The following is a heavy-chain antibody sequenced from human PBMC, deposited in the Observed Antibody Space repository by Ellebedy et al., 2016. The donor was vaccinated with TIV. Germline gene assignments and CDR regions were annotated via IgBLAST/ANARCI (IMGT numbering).Heavy chain of an antibody. CDR1: GFTYDIFW. V-gene: IGHV3-7*02. CDR3: ASNPTELLLAFDI. J-gene: IGHJ3*02. CDR2: IENDGTDK. Sequence: GESLKISCEVYGFTYDIFWMSWVRQAPGKGLEWVANIENDGTDKYYVDSVKGRFTISRDNAKNSLYLQLNSLRAEDTAVYYCASNPTELLLAFDIWGQGTMVTVSS. D-gene: IGHD1-7*01.